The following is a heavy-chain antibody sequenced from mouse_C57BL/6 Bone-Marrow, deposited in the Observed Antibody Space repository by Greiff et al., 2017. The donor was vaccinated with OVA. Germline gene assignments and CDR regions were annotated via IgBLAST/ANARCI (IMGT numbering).Heavy chain of an antibody. J-gene: IGHJ4*01. CDR3: AKSHILDY. CDR2: ISNGGGST. Sequence: EVQVVESGGGLVQPGGSLKLSCAASGFTFSDYYMYWVRQTPEKRLEWVAYISNGGGSTYYPDTVKGRFTISRDNAKNTLYLQMSRLKSEDTAMYYCAKSHILDYWGQGTSVTVSS. CDR1: GFTFSDYY. V-gene: IGHV5-12*01.